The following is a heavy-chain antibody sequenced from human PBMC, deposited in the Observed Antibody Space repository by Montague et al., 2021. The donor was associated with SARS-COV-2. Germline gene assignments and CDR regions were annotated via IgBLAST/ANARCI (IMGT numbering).Heavy chain of an antibody. CDR3: ARDQGGAFDI. CDR1: GFTFSSYA. CDR2: ISYDGSNK. V-gene: IGHV3-30*04. D-gene: IGHD3-16*01. J-gene: IGHJ3*02. Sequence: SLRLSCEASGFTFSSYAMHWVRQAPGKGLEWVAVISYDGSNKYYVDSVKGRFTISRDNSKNALYLQMNSLRAEDTAVYYCARDQGGAFDIWGQGTMVTVSS.